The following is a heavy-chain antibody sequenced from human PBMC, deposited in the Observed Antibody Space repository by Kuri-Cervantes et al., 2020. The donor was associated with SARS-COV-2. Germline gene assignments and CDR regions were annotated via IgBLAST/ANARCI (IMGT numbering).Heavy chain of an antibody. CDR3: ARDLAYDSSGYAFDY. D-gene: IGHD3-22*01. CDR1: GGSFSGYY. J-gene: IGHJ4*02. Sequence: GSLRLSCAVYGGSFSGYYWSWIRQPAGKGLEWIGRIYTSGSTNYNPSLKSRVTISVDTSKNQFSLKLSSVTAADTAVYYCARDLAYDSSGYAFDYWGQGTLVTVSS. V-gene: IGHV4-4*07. CDR2: IYTSGST.